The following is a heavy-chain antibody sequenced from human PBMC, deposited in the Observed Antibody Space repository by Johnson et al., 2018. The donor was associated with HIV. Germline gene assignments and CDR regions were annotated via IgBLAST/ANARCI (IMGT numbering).Heavy chain of an antibody. J-gene: IGHJ3*02. CDR2: ISYDGSSK. CDR1: GFTFSRKA. D-gene: IGHD3-3*01. CDR3: ARTPSAGVDNHDPLDI. V-gene: IGHV3-30*04. Sequence: QVQLVESGGGLVQPGGSLRLSCAASGFTFSRKAMHWVRHTPGKGLEWVAVISYDGSSKYYADSVKGRFTISRDNSKNTLDLQMNSLRVEDTAMFYCARTPSAGVDNHDPLDIWGQGTMVTVSS.